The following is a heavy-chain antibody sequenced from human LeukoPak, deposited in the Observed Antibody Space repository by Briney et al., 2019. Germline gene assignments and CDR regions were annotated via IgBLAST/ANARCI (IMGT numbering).Heavy chain of an antibody. D-gene: IGHD1-26*01. Sequence: SYTLSLTYTVSGGSISSYYWSWIRQPPAKGLEWIGYIYYIGNTNYNPSLKSRVTISVDRSKNQFSLKLSSVTAADTAVYYCARTSGYVGYWGQGTLVTVSS. CDR3: ARTSGYVGY. V-gene: IGHV4-59*07. J-gene: IGHJ4*02. CDR2: IYYIGNT. CDR1: GGSISSYY.